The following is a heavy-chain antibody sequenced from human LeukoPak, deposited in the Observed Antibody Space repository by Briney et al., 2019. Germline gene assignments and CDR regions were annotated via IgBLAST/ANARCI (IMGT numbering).Heavy chain of an antibody. CDR2: ISAYNGIT. V-gene: IGHV1-18*01. CDR1: GYTFTSYG. D-gene: IGHD3-3*01. CDR3: ARDQSKYYDFWSGINWFDP. Sequence: ASVKVSCKASGYTFTSYGISWVRQAPGQGLEWMGWISAYNGITNYAQKLQGRVTMTTDTSTSTAYMELRSLRSDDTAVYYCARDQSKYYDFWSGINWFDPWGQGTLVTVPS. J-gene: IGHJ5*02.